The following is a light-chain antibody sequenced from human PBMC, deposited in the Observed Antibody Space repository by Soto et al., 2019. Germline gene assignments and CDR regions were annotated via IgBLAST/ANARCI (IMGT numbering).Light chain of an antibody. V-gene: IGLV2-14*01. CDR2: DVS. Sequence: QSALTQPASVSGSHGQSITISCTGTSSDVGGYNYVSWYQQHPGKAPKLMIYDVSYRPSGVSNRFSGSKSGNTASLTISGLQAEDEADYYCTSYTSSSTLEVFGGGTKLTVL. CDR1: SSDVGGYNY. J-gene: IGLJ2*01. CDR3: TSYTSSSTLEV.